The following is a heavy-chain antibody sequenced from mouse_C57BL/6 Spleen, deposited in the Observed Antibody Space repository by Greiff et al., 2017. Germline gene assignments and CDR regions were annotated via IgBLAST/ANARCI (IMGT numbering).Heavy chain of an antibody. CDR2: IYPGSGST. V-gene: IGHV1-55*01. CDR3: ARSDKGGGYAMDY. D-gene: IGHD1-1*02. CDR1: GYTFTSYW. J-gene: IGHJ4*01. Sequence: VQLQQPGAELVKPGASVKMSCKASGYTFTSYWITWVKQRPGQGLEWIGDIYPGSGSTNYNEKFKSKATLTVDTSSSTAYMQLSSLTSEDSAVYYCARSDKGGGYAMDYWGQGTSVTVSS.